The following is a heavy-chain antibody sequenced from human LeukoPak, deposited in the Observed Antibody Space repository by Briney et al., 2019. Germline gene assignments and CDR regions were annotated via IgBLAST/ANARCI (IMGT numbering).Heavy chain of an antibody. V-gene: IGHV1-2*02. CDR2: INPNSGGT. D-gene: IGHD4-17*01. CDR3: ARGERDGDLDS. CDR1: GYTFIGYY. Sequence: GASVKVSCTASGYTFIGYYMHWVRQAPGQGLEWMGWINPNSGGTNYAQKIQGRVTMTRDTSINTAYMELSRLRSDDTAVYYCARGERDGDLDSWGQGTLVTVSS. J-gene: IGHJ4*02.